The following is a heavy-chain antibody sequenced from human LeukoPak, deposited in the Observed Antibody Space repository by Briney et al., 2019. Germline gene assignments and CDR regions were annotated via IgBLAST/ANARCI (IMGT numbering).Heavy chain of an antibody. J-gene: IGHJ4*02. V-gene: IGHV3-48*04. CDR2: ISSSSSTI. D-gene: IGHD6-19*01. Sequence: GGPLRLSCAASGFTFSSYSMNWVRQAPGKGLEWVSYISSSSSTIYYADSVKGRFTISRDNAKNSLYLQMNSLRAEDTAVYYCARVVGYSSGWFYYFDYWGQGTLVTVSS. CDR1: GFTFSSYS. CDR3: ARVVGYSSGWFYYFDY.